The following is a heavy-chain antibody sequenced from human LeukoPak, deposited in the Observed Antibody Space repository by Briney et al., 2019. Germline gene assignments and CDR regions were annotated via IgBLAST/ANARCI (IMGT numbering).Heavy chain of an antibody. CDR1: GFTFRSYA. J-gene: IGHJ4*02. D-gene: IGHD2-15*01. Sequence: PGGSLRLSCAASGFTFRSYAMSWVRQAPGKGLEWVSVISGSGGTTYYADSVQGRFTISRDNSKSTLYLQMNTLRAEDTAVYYCAKDRKDCSGGNCYSGGSEWGQGTLVTVSS. CDR3: AKDRKDCSGGNCYSGGSE. CDR2: ISGSGGTT. V-gene: IGHV3-23*01.